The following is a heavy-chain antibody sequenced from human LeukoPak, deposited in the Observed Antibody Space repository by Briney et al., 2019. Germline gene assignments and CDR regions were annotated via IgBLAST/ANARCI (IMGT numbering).Heavy chain of an antibody. CDR2: ISFDGSNK. J-gene: IGHJ4*02. V-gene: IGHV3-30*03. CDR1: GFTFSNYG. D-gene: IGHD3-22*01. CDR3: VRNMYSSGYYYAGTFDY. Sequence: TGGSLRLSCAASGFTFSNYGMHWVRQAPGKGLEWVTLISFDGSNKYYADSVKGRFTISRDNSKNTLYLQMNGLRAEDTALYYCVRNMYSSGYYYAGTFDYWGQGTLVTVSS.